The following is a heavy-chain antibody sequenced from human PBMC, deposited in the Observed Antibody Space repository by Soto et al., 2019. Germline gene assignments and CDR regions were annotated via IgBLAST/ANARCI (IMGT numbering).Heavy chain of an antibody. Sequence: ASVKVSCKASGYTFTGHYIHWVRQAPGQGLEWMGWINPNSGGTNYAQKFQGWVTMTRDTSTSTVYMELSSLRSEDTAVYYCARPRLSYDSSGYYYAYFDYWGQGTLVTVSS. CDR3: ARPRLSYDSSGYYYAYFDY. V-gene: IGHV1-2*04. CDR2: INPNSGGT. D-gene: IGHD3-22*01. J-gene: IGHJ4*02. CDR1: GYTFTGHY.